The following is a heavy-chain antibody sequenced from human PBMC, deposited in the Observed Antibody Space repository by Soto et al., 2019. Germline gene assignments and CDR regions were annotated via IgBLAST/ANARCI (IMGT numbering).Heavy chain of an antibody. CDR2: ISYTGST. J-gene: IGHJ6*02. D-gene: IGHD3-10*01. CDR3: ARDRTYFYGGTDYFGMDV. CDR1: GGSISSSY. V-gene: IGHV4-59*01. Sequence: SETLSLTCTVSGGSISSSYWSWIRQPPGKGLEWLGYISYTGSTNYNPSLKSRVTISADTSKNQFSLKLRSVTAADTAVYYCARDRTYFYGGTDYFGMDVWGRGTTVTVSS.